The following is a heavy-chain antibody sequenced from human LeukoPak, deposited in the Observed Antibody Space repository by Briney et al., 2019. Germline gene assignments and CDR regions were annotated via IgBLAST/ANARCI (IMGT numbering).Heavy chain of an antibody. CDR1: GFSFSTYA. J-gene: IGHJ4*02. V-gene: IGHV3-30*04. CDR3: ARDDYGSGSFDY. D-gene: IGHD3-10*01. Sequence: GGSLRLSCAASGFSFSTYAMHWVRQAPGKGLEWVAVISYDGSNKYYADSVKGRFTISRDNAKNSLYLQMNSLRAEDTALYHCARDDYGSGSFDYWGQGTLVTVSS. CDR2: ISYDGSNK.